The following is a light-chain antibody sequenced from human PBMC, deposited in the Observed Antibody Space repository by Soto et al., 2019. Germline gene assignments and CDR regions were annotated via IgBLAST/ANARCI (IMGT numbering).Light chain of an antibody. J-gene: IGKJ4*01. CDR2: KAA. V-gene: IGKV1-5*03. Sequence: DIQMTQSPSTLSASVGDRVTITCRASQSISSWLAWYQQKPGKAPKLLIYKAASLESGVPSRFSGSGSGTEFTLTISSLQPDDFATYYCQQYNSYSLTFGGGTKVEIK. CDR3: QQYNSYSLT. CDR1: QSISSW.